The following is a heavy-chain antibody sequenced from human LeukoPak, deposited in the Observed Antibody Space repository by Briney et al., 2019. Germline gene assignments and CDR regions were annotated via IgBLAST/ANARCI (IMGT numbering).Heavy chain of an antibody. CDR1: GGSISSGGYS. D-gene: IGHD6-13*01. CDR2: IYHSGST. Sequence: PSETLSLTCAVSGGSISSGGYSWIWIRQPPGKGLEWIGYIYHSGSTYYNPSLKSRVTISVDRSKNQFSLKLSSVTAADTAVYYCARVWQQLANNWFDPWGQGTLVTVSS. CDR3: ARVWQQLANNWFDP. J-gene: IGHJ5*02. V-gene: IGHV4-30-2*01.